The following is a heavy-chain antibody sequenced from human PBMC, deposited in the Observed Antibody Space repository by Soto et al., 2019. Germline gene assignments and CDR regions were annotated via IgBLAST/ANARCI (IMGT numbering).Heavy chain of an antibody. D-gene: IGHD6-13*01. Sequence: GGSLRLSCAASGFTFSSYAMSWVRQAPGKGLEWVSAISGSGGSTYYADSVKGRFTISRDNSKNTLYLQMNSLRAEDTAVYYCAKKGTQRSSSCFDYWGQGTLVTAPQ. CDR1: GFTFSSYA. CDR2: ISGSGGST. V-gene: IGHV3-23*01. J-gene: IGHJ4*02. CDR3: AKKGTQRSSSCFDY.